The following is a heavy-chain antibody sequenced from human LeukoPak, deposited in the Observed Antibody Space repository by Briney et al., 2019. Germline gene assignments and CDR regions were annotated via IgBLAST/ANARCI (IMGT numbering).Heavy chain of an antibody. CDR3: AKGHSAHGTGFDG. CDR1: GFXFSSYA. J-gene: IGHJ4*02. CDR2: ISGSGDTT. Sequence: GGSLRLSCAASGFXFSSYAISWVRQAPGKGLEWVSTISGSGDTTYYADSVKGRFSISRDNLKNTLYVQINSLRVEDTAVYYCAKGHSAHGTGFDGWGQGTLVIVSS. V-gene: IGHV3-23*01. D-gene: IGHD1-14*01.